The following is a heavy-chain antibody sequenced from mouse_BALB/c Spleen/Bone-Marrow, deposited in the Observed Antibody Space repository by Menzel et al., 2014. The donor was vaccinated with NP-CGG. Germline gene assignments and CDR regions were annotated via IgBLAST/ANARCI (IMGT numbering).Heavy chain of an antibody. CDR2: INNNDGNT. CDR3: ARDNYGSRFDY. Sequence: EVKLVESGGGLVQPGGSLKLSCAVSGFTFSSYGMSWVRQTPDKRLELVATINNNDGNTYYPDSVKGRFTISRDNAKNTLYPQMSSLKSEDTAMYYCARDNYGSRFDYWGQGTTLTVSS. CDR1: GFTFSSYG. J-gene: IGHJ2*01. V-gene: IGHV5-6-3*01. D-gene: IGHD1-1*01.